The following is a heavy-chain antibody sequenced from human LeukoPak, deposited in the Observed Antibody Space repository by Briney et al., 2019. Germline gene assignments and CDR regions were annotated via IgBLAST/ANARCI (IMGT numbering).Heavy chain of an antibody. V-gene: IGHV5-51*01. J-gene: IGHJ4*02. CDR2: SYPGDSDT. Sequence: GESLKISCQGSGYSFTDYLIGWVRQMPGKGLEWMGISYPGDSDTRYSPSFQGQVTISVDKSLSTAYPQWSSPKASDTAMYYCARQLDDYGDYSFDYWGQGTLVTVSS. CDR1: GYSFTDYL. D-gene: IGHD4-17*01. CDR3: ARQLDDYGDYSFDY.